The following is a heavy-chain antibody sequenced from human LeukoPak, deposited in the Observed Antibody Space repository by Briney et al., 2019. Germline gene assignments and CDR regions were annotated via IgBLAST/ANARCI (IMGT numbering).Heavy chain of an antibody. CDR2: ITSSGTYI. V-gene: IGHV3-21*01. Sequence: GGSLRLSCATSGFTFNNYNMNWVRQAPGRALEWVSSITSSGTYIFYADSVKGRFTISRDNAKNSLYLQMNSLGPEDTAVYYCARDPYSGNYGNYYYYMDVWGKGTTVTVSS. D-gene: IGHD1-26*01. CDR3: ARDPYSGNYGNYYYYMDV. J-gene: IGHJ6*03. CDR1: GFTFNNYN.